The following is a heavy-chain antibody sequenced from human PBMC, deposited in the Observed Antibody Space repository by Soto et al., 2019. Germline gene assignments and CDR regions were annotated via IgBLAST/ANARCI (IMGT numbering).Heavy chain of an antibody. CDR3: TRFGSARYYYYGVDV. J-gene: IGHJ6*02. CDR2: VSGYTGNT. D-gene: IGHD3-10*01. V-gene: IGHV1-18*01. CDR1: GYIFTNYD. Sequence: QVQLVQSETEVKKPGASVKVSCKASGYIFTNYDITWVRQAPGQGLEWMGWVSGYTGNTKYAQKFQDRVTMTTDTHTSTVYMELRSLRSDDTALYYRTRFGSARYYYYGVDVWGQGTTVCVS.